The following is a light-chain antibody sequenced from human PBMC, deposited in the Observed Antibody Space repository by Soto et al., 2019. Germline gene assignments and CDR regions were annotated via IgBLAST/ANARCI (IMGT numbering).Light chain of an antibody. J-gene: IGKJ2*01. CDR1: QSVSSSD. CDR3: QQYGTSPAFS. Sequence: EIVLTQSPGTLSLSPGERATRTCRASQSVSSSDLAWYQQKPGQAPRLLIYGASSRATGIPDRFSGSGSGTDFTLTISRLEPEDFAVYYCQQYGTSPAFSFGQGTKLEIK. CDR2: GAS. V-gene: IGKV3-20*01.